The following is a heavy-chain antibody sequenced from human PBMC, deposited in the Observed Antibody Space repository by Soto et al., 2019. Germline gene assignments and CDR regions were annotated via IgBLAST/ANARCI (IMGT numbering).Heavy chain of an antibody. Sequence: EVQLLESGRGLVQPGGSLRLSCAASGFTFSSSAMSWVRQAPGKGLEGVSSISNSGGSTYYADSVKGRFTISRDNSKNTLYLQMNSLQAEDTAVYYCAKGCGGDCYSGVQYWGQGTLVTVSS. CDR2: ISNSGGST. CDR3: AKGCGGDCYSGVQY. D-gene: IGHD2-21*02. J-gene: IGHJ4*02. V-gene: IGHV3-23*01. CDR1: GFTFSSSA.